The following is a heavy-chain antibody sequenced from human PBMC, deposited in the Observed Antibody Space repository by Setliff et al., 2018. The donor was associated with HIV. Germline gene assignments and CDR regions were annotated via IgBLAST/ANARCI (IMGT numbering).Heavy chain of an antibody. Sequence: ASVKVSCKASGYTFTRYFMHCVRQAPGQGLEWLGMINPSGGRTWYAQKFQGRVTMTGDTSTHTLYMELSSLRSEDTAVYYCARGWEGGMDYWGQGTLVTVSS. J-gene: IGHJ4*02. CDR3: ARGWEGGMDY. V-gene: IGHV1-46*01. CDR1: GYTFTRYF. D-gene: IGHD1-26*01. CDR2: INPSGGRT.